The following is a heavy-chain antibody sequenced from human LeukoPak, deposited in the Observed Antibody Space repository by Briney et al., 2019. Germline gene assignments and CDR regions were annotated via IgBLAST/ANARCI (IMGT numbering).Heavy chain of an antibody. J-gene: IGHJ3*02. CDR2: IYPGDSDT. D-gene: IGHD5-12*01. CDR1: GYSFTSYW. Sequence: PWESLKISFKGSGYSFTSYWIGWVRQMPGKGMEWIGIIYPGDSDTRYSPSFQGQVTISADKSISTAYMQWSSLKASDTAMYYCARSIVATTYDAFDIWRQETMVSVS. CDR3: ARSIVATTYDAFDI. V-gene: IGHV5-51*01.